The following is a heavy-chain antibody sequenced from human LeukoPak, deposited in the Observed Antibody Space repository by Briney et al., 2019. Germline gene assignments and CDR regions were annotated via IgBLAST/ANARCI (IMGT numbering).Heavy chain of an antibody. J-gene: IGHJ6*03. CDR2: IYYSGST. Sequence: SETLSLTCTVSGGSISSYYWSWIRQPPGKGLEWIGYIYYSGSTNYNPSLKSRVTISVDTSKNQSSLKLSSVTAADTAVYYCARGAAAAGMTYYYYYYYMDVWGKGTTVTVSS. V-gene: IGHV4-59*01. CDR1: GGSISSYY. CDR3: ARGAAAAGMTYYYYYYYMDV. D-gene: IGHD6-13*01.